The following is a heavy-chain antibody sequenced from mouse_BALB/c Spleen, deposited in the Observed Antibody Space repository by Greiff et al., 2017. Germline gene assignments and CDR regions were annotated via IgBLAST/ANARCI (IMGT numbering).Heavy chain of an antibody. J-gene: IGHJ3*01. CDR1: GFTFSDYY. D-gene: IGHD2-10*02. Sequence: EVQGVESGGGLVKPGGSLKLSCAASGFTFSDYYMYWVRQTPEKRLEWVATISDGGSYTYYPDSVKGRFTISRDNAKNNLYLQMSSLKSEDTAMYYCARAREYGNYVPFAYWGQGTLVTVSA. CDR2: ISDGGSYT. V-gene: IGHV5-4*02. CDR3: ARAREYGNYVPFAY.